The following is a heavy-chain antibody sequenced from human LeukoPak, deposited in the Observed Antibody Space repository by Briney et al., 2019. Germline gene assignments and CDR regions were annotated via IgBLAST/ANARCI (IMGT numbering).Heavy chain of an antibody. Sequence: GGSLRLSCAASGFTFSSFPMSWVRQAPGKGLEWVSTITTSDGNTYYADSVKGRFTVSRDNSKNTLFLQMNSLRAEDTAVYYCAKDGGLWVSAHWGDSWGRGTLVTVSS. CDR1: GFTFSSFP. CDR2: ITTSDGNT. CDR3: AKDGGLWVSAHWGDS. D-gene: IGHD7-27*01. J-gene: IGHJ4*02. V-gene: IGHV3-23*01.